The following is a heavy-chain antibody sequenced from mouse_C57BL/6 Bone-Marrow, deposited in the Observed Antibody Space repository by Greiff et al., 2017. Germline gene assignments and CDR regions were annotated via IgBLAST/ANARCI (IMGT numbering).Heavy chain of an antibody. CDR1: GYAFTNYL. V-gene: IGHV1-54*01. J-gene: IGHJ3*01. D-gene: IGHD1-1*01. CDR2: INPGSGGT. Sequence: VQLQESGAELVRPGTSVKVSCKASGYAFTNYLIEWVKQRPGQGLEWIGVINPGSGGTNYNEKFKGKATLTADKSSSTAYMQLLSLTSEDSAVYFCARHYYGSSYPFGDWGQGTLVSV. CDR3: ARHYYGSSYPFGD.